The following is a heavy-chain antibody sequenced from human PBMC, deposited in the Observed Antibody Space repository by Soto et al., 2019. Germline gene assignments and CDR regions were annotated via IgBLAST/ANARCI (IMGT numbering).Heavy chain of an antibody. CDR3: AKETIQVGGPNYFDY. V-gene: IGHV3-30*18. J-gene: IGHJ4*02. CDR2: ISWDGLAQ. Sequence: VQLVESGGGVVQPGRSLRLLCEASGFTFSRYGMHWVRQDPGMGLEWVAVISWDGLAQYYGDSVKGRFTISRDNSHSTLYLQMNSLRTEDTAIYYCAKETIQVGGPNYFDYWGQGVLVTVSS. CDR1: GFTFSRYG. D-gene: IGHD1-1*01.